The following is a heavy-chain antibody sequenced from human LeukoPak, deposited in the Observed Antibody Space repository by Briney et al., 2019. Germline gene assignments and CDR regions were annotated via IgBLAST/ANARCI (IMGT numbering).Heavy chain of an antibody. D-gene: IGHD3-10*02. CDR2: IYYSGST. CDR3: ARPQRFSMYALDY. V-gene: IGHV4-39*01. J-gene: IGHJ4*02. Sequence: SETLSLTCSVSGGSISSSSYYWGWIRQPPGKKLEWIGNIYYSGSTYYNPSLKSRVTISVDTSKNQFSLKLSSVTAADTAVYYCARPQRFSMYALDYWGQGTLVTVSS. CDR1: GGSISSSSYY.